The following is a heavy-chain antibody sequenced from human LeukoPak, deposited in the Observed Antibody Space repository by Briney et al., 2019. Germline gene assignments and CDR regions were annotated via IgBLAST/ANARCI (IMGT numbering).Heavy chain of an antibody. V-gene: IGHV1-69*13. CDR3: ARAQLRYFDWLLSRVFGTFDI. J-gene: IGHJ3*02. D-gene: IGHD3-9*01. Sequence: ASVKVSCKASGGTFSSYAISWVRQAPGQGLEWMGGIIPIFGTANYAQKFQGRVTITADESTSTAYMELSSLRSEDTAAYYCARAQLRYFDWLLSRVFGTFDIWGQGTMVTVSS. CDR2: IIPIFGTA. CDR1: GGTFSSYA.